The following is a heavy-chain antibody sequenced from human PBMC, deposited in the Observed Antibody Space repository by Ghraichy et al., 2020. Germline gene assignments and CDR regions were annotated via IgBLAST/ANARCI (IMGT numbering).Heavy chain of an antibody. J-gene: IGHJ4*02. CDR3: ARGIRREQQLAHFDY. D-gene: IGHD6-13*01. CDR1: RAPSAPSH. Sequence: ASVKVSCKTARAPSAPSHVFLSRLPPAPWLKWLGWITTYNGNTDYAQKLQGRVTMTTDTSTSTAYMELRSLRSDDTAVYFCARGIRREQQLAHFDYLGQGTLVIDS. V-gene: IGHV1-18*01. CDR2: ITTYNGNT.